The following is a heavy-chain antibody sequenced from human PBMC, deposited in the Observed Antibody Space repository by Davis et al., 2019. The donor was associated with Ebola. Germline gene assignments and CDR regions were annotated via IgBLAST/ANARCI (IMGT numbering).Heavy chain of an antibody. Sequence: GESLKISCAASGITFSSYSMHWVRQAPGKGLEWLALISYDGSNKYYADSVKGRFTISRDNSKNTLYLQMNSLRAEDTAVYYCARGGYIVVVPAAIYGMDVWGQGTTVTVSS. J-gene: IGHJ6*02. CDR2: ISYDGSNK. V-gene: IGHV3-30*03. D-gene: IGHD2-2*01. CDR3: ARGGYIVVVPAAIYGMDV. CDR1: GITFSSYS.